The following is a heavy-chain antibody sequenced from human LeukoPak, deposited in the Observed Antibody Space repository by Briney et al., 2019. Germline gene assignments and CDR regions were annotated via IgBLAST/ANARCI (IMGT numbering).Heavy chain of an antibody. D-gene: IGHD3-22*01. CDR3: TRCRSYYYDSSGFDY. V-gene: IGHV3-49*04. CDR2: IRSKAYGGTT. CDR1: GFTFGDYA. Sequence: PGGSLRLSCTASGFTFGDYAMSWVRQAPGKGLEWVGFIRSKAYGGTTQYAASVKGRFTISRDDSKSIAYLQMNSLKTEDTAVYYCTRCRSYYYDSSGFDYWGQGTLVTVSS. J-gene: IGHJ4*02.